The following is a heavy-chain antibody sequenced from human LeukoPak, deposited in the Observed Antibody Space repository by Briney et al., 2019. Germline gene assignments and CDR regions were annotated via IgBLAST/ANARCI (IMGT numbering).Heavy chain of an antibody. CDR2: MNPNSGNT. CDR3: ARYDTRDYCFDY. Sequence: ASVKVSCKASGYTFTSYDINWVRQATGQGLEWMGWMNPNSGNTGYAQKFQGRVTMTRNTSISTAYMELSSLRCEDTAVYYCARYDTRDYCFDYWGQGALVTVSS. D-gene: IGHD3-22*01. CDR1: GYTFTSYD. V-gene: IGHV1-8*01. J-gene: IGHJ4*02.